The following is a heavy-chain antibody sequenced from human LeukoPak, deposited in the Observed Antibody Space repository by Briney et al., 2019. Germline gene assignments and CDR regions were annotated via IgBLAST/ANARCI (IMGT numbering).Heavy chain of an antibody. CDR2: ISGSGGST. D-gene: IGHD3-22*01. V-gene: IGHV3-23*01. CDR1: GFIFSSYA. J-gene: IGHJ3*02. Sequence: GGSLRLSCAASGFIFSSYAVSWVRQAPGKGLEWVSAISGSGGSTYYADSVKGRFTISRDNAKNTLYLQMNSLRAEDTAVYYCARGRYYDSSGHGAFDIWGQGTMVTVS. CDR3: ARGRYYDSSGHGAFDI.